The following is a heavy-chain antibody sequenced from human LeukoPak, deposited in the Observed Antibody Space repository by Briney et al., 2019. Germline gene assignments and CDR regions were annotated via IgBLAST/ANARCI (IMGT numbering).Heavy chain of an antibody. Sequence: SETLSLTCTVSGGSMSGYFWSWIRQPPGKGLEWIGYVYYSGSTNYNPSLKSRVTISVDLSKNQFSLKLSSVTAADTAVYYCARDGGYYGDYMYYFDYWGQGALVTVSS. CDR1: GGSMSGYF. J-gene: IGHJ4*02. CDR2: VYYSGST. D-gene: IGHD4-17*01. CDR3: ARDGGYYGDYMYYFDY. V-gene: IGHV4-59*01.